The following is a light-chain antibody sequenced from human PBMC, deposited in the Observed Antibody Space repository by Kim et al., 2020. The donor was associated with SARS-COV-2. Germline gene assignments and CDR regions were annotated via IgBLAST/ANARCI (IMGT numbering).Light chain of an antibody. CDR2: GNS. CDR3: QSYDSSLSGYWV. V-gene: IGLV1-40*01. J-gene: IGLJ3*02. Sequence: VTISCTGRSSNCGDGYDVLWYQQLPGTAPKHLIYGNSNRPSGVPDRFSGSKSGTSASLAITGLQAEDEADYYCQSYDSSLSGYWVFGGGTQLTVL. CDR1: SSNCGDGYD.